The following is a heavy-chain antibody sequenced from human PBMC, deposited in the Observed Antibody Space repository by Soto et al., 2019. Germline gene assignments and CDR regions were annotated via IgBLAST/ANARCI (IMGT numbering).Heavy chain of an antibody. D-gene: IGHD3-16*01. V-gene: IGHV1-18*01. CDR1: GFTFTSYG. CDR2: ISAYNGDA. CDR3: ARDRDYVWGTYRHTSDH. Sequence: QVLLVQSGADVKKPGASVRVSCKTSGFTFTSYGITWVRQAPGQGLEWMGWISAYNGDANYAQNFQDRLTLTTDASTSTAYMELRSLRSDDTAVYYCARDRDYVWGTYRHTSDHWGKGFLVTVSS. J-gene: IGHJ4*02.